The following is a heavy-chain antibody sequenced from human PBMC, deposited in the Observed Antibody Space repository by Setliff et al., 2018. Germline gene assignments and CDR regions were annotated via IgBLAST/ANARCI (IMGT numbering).Heavy chain of an antibody. V-gene: IGHV3-23*01. CDR3: AKDRVPDGYWDFDY. D-gene: IGHD4-17*01. Sequence: GGSLRLSCAASGFTFSAYSMTWVRQAPGKGLECVSGMYGVGATFYADSVKGRFTISRDISENTLYLQMNSLRPEDTAVYYCAKDRVPDGYWDFDYWGQGILVTVSS. J-gene: IGHJ4*02. CDR1: GFTFSAYS. CDR2: MYGVGAT.